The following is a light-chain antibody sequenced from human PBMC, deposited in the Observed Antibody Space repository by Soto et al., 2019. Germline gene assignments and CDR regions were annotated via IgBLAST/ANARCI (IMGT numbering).Light chain of an antibody. CDR1: QGIGSY. J-gene: IGKJ1*01. Sequence: AIRMTQSPSSFSASTGDRVTITCRASQGIGSYLAWYQQKPGKAPMLLIYAASTLQSGVPSRFSGSGSGTDFTLTISRLQSEDFATYYCQQYYSYPWTFGQGTKVEIK. CDR2: AAS. CDR3: QQYYSYPWT. V-gene: IGKV1-8*01.